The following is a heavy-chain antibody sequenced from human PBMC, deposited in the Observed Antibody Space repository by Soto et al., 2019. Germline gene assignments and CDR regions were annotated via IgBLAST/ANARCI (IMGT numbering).Heavy chain of an antibody. Sequence: QVQLQESGPGLVKPSQTLSLTCTVSGGSISSAAYNWSSIRQHPGKGLEWIGYIYYSGSTYYNPFLKSRVTISVDASKNQFSLKLSSVTAADTAAYYCARYGSGTYYPTTFDSWGQGTLVTVSS. J-gene: IGHJ4*02. CDR2: IYYSGST. D-gene: IGHD3-10*01. V-gene: IGHV4-31*03. CDR3: ARYGSGTYYPTTFDS. CDR1: GGSISSAAYN.